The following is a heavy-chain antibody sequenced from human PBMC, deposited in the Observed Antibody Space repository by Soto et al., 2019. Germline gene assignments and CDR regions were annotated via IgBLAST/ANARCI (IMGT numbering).Heavy chain of an antibody. CDR1: GFTFSSYG. CDR2: IWYDGSNK. CDR3: ARSGYSYGPNPLLY. Sequence: GGSLRLSCAASGFTFSSYGMHWVRQAPGKGLEWVAVIWYDGSNKYYADSVKGRFTISRDNSKNTLYLQMNSLRAEDTVVYYCARSGYSYGPNPLLYWGQGTLVTVS. J-gene: IGHJ4*02. D-gene: IGHD5-18*01. V-gene: IGHV3-33*01.